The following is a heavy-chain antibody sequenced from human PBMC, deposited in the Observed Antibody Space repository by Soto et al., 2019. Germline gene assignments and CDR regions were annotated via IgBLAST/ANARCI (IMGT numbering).Heavy chain of an antibody. D-gene: IGHD1-1*01. Sequence: GGSLRLSCAASGFNLGSYWMHWVRQAPGKGLVWVSRINDYGTTINYAESVEGRFTISRDDAKSEVYLQMNNLRAEDTDVYYCARGGLEPFDYWGQGPLVTVYS. CDR1: GFNLGSYW. CDR2: INDYGTTI. J-gene: IGHJ4*02. V-gene: IGHV3-74*01. CDR3: ARGGLEPFDY.